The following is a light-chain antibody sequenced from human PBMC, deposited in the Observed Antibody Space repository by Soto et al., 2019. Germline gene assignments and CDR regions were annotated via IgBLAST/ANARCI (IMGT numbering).Light chain of an antibody. CDR2: EVS. CDR1: SSDVGSYNL. CDR3: CSYAGSSTYV. J-gene: IGLJ1*01. V-gene: IGLV2-23*02. Sequence: QSALTQPASVSGSXXXXXXXXXXXXSSDVGSYNLVSWYQQHPGRAPKLMIFEVSKRPSGVSNRFSGSKSGNTASLTISGLQAEDEADYYCCSYAGSSTYVFGTGTKVTVL.